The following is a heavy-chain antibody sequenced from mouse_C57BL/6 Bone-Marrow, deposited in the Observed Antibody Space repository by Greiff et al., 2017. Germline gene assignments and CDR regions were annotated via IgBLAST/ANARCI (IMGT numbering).Heavy chain of an antibody. CDR2: ISGGGGNT. D-gene: IGHD2-1*01. CDR1: GFTFSSYT. V-gene: IGHV5-9*01. CDR3: ARPLLWPAWFAY. Sequence: EVHLVESGGGLVKPGGSLKLSCAASGFTFSSYTMSWFRQTPEKRLEWVATISGGGGNTYYPDSVKGRFTISRDNAKNTLYLQMSSLRSEDTALYYGARPLLWPAWFAYWGQGTLVTVSA. J-gene: IGHJ3*01.